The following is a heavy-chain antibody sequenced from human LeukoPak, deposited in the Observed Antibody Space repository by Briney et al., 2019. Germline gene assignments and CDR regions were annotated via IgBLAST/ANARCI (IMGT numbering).Heavy chain of an antibody. D-gene: IGHD3-3*01. CDR3: AKSFDFSNGHSPILTPFDS. V-gene: IGHV3-23*01. CDR2: ISARGIST. CDR1: GFTFSSSA. J-gene: IGHJ4*02. Sequence: PGGSLRLSCAASGFTFSSSATSWVRQAPGKGLEWVSSISARGISTYYADSVKGRFTISRDNSKNTLYLQMNSLRGDDIGVYYCAKSFDFSNGHSPILTPFDSWGQGTLVSVSS.